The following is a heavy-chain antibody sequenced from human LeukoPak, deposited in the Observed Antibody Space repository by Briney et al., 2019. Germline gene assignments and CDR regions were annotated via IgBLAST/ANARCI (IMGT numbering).Heavy chain of an antibody. Sequence: GASVKVSCKASGYTFTSYYMHWVRQAPGQGLEWRGIINPSGGSTSYAQKFQGRVTMTRDMSTSTVYMEQSSLRSEDTAVYYCARGPIVVVPAAIAQVFDYWGQGTLVTVSS. J-gene: IGHJ4*02. CDR1: GYTFTSYY. D-gene: IGHD2-2*01. CDR3: ARGPIVVVPAAIAQVFDY. V-gene: IGHV1-46*01. CDR2: INPSGGST.